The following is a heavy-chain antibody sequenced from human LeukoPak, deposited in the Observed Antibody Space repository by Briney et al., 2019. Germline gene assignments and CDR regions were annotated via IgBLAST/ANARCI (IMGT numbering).Heavy chain of an antibody. CDR3: ASGRRLRYCSSTSCYPYAFDI. Sequence: MTSGTLSLTCAVSGGSISSSNWWSWVRQPPGKGLEWIGEIYHSGSTNYNPSLKSRVTISVDKPKNQFSLKLSSVTAADTAVYYCASGRRLRYCSSTSCYPYAFDIWGQGTMVTVSS. CDR2: IYHSGST. V-gene: IGHV4-4*02. CDR1: GGSISSSNW. D-gene: IGHD2-2*01. J-gene: IGHJ3*02.